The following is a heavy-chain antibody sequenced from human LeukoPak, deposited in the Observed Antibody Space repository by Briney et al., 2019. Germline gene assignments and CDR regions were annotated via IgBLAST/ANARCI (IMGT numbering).Heavy chain of an antibody. V-gene: IGHV1-69*13. CDR2: IISVFSTT. Sequence: SVKVSCKASGGSFSSYTINWVRQAPGQGLEWMGGIISVFSTTNHVQKLQGRVTITADESTSTAYMELSSLRSEDTAVYYCARDQEAFDYWGQGTLVTVSS. CDR1: GGSFSSYT. CDR3: ARDQEAFDY. J-gene: IGHJ4*02.